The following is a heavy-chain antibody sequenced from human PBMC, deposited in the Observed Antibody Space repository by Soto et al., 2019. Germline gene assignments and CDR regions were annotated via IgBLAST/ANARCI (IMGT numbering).Heavy chain of an antibody. CDR1: GFTFSSYA. V-gene: IGHV3-23*01. J-gene: IGHJ6*02. Sequence: PGGSLRLSCTASGFTFSSYAMSWVRQAPGKGLEWVSAISGSGGSTYYADSVKGRFTISRDNAKNSLYLQMNSLRAEDTAVYYCARDVAEPPADYYYGMDVWGQGTTVTVSS. CDR3: ARDVAEPPADYYYGMDV. CDR2: ISGSGGST. D-gene: IGHD6-25*01.